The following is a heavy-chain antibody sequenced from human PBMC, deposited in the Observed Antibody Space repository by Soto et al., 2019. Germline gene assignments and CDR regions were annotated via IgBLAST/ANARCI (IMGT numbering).Heavy chain of an antibody. CDR3: ATDANEYLWEYYFDF. D-gene: IGHD3-16*01. J-gene: IGHJ4*02. V-gene: IGHV3-30*03. CDR2: ISHDGSNQ. Sequence: QVQLVESGGGVVQPGRSLRLSCAASGFTFSTYGMHWVRQAPATGLEWVAFISHDGSNQYYADSMKGRFTISRDNSKNTLYLQMNSLRPDDTAVYYCATDANEYLWEYYFDFWGQGTRVTVSS. CDR1: GFTFSTYG.